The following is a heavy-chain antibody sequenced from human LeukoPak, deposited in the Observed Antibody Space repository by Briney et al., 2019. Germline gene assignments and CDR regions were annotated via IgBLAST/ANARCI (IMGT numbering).Heavy chain of an antibody. J-gene: IGHJ1*01. CDR1: GFTFSSYE. D-gene: IGHD5-24*01. V-gene: IGHV3-66*01. CDR3: ARDDGYNQDN. Sequence: GGSLRLSCAASGFTFSSYEMNWVRQAPGKGLEWVSVIYSGGSTYYADSVKGRFTISRDNSKNTLYLQMNSLRAEDTAVYYCARDDGYNQDNWGQGTLVTVSS. CDR2: IYSGGST.